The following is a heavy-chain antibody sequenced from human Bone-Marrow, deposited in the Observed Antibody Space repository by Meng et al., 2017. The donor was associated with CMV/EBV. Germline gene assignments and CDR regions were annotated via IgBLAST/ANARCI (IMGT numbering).Heavy chain of an antibody. D-gene: IGHD3-3*01. Sequence: GGSLRLSCAAYGGSFSGYGMHWVRQAPGKGLEWVAFIRYDGSNKYYADSVKGRFTISRDNSKNTLYLQMNSLRAEDTAVYYCAKDWSSPQFLEWLVPFYGMDVWGQGTTVTVSS. CDR3: AKDWSSPQFLEWLVPFYGMDV. V-gene: IGHV3-30*02. CDR2: IRYDGSNK. CDR1: GGSFSGYG. J-gene: IGHJ6*02.